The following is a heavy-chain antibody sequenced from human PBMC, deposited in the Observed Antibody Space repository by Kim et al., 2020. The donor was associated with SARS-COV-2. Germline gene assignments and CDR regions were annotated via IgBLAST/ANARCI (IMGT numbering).Heavy chain of an antibody. D-gene: IGHD3-10*01. Sequence: ASVKVSCKASGYTFTSYGISWVRHAPGQGLEWMGWISAYNGNTNYAQKLQGRVTMTTDTSTSTAYMELRSLRSDDTAVYYCAREGITMVRGVTRGWFDPWGQGTLVTVSS. CDR3: AREGITMVRGVTRGWFDP. CDR1: GYTFTSYG. V-gene: IGHV1-18*01. J-gene: IGHJ5*02. CDR2: ISAYNGNT.